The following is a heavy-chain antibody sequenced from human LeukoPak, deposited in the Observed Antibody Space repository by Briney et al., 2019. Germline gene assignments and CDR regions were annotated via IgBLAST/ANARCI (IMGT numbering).Heavy chain of an antibody. CDR1: GFTLSGYW. J-gene: IGHJ5*02. D-gene: IGHD1-14*01. CDR2: IKEDGSEK. CDR3: ESTRGP. Sequence: PGGSLRLSCAASGFTLSGYWMRWVRQAPGKGLEWVATIKEDGSEKYYVDSVEGRFTTSIDNAKNSVNLQMSSLRADDTAVYRCESTRGPWGQGTPVTVSS. V-gene: IGHV3-7*01.